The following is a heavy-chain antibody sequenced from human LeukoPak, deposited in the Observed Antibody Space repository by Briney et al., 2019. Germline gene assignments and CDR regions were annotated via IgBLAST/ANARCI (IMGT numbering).Heavy chain of an antibody. D-gene: IGHD5-12*01. CDR2: VSGSGGTL. CDR1: GFFFNDYY. J-gene: IGHJ5*02. CDR3: ARGVAKIS. V-gene: IGHV3-11*01. Sequence: GGSLRLSCAASGFFFNDYYMSWIRQAPGKGLEWVAYVSGSGGTLYYADSVQGRFTISRHNVKKSLYLQMDNLGVDDTAVYYCARGVAKISWGQGTLVTVSS.